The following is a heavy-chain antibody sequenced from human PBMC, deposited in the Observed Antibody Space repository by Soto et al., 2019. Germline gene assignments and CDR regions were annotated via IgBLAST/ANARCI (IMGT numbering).Heavy chain of an antibody. D-gene: IGHD3-3*01. CDR3: AKDFMEWLLDYMDV. J-gene: IGHJ6*03. Sequence: GGSLRLSCAASGFTFSSYGMHWVRQAPGKGLEWVAVISYDGSNKYYADSVKGRFTISRDNSKNTLYLQMNSLRAEDTAVYYCAKDFMEWLLDYMDVWGKGTTVTVSS. V-gene: IGHV3-30*18. CDR2: ISYDGSNK. CDR1: GFTFSSYG.